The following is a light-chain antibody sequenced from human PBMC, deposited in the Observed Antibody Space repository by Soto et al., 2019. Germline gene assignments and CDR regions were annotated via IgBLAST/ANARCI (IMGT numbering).Light chain of an antibody. CDR1: SSDVGTYKY. J-gene: IGLJ2*01. V-gene: IGLV2-14*01. CDR2: EVS. Sequence: QSALTQPASVSGSPGQPITISCTGTSSDVGTYKYVSWYQQLPGKAPKLMIYEVSNRPSGVSNRFSGSKSGNTASLTISELQAEDEADYYCSSYTSRSTPVFGGGTKVTVL. CDR3: SSYTSRSTPV.